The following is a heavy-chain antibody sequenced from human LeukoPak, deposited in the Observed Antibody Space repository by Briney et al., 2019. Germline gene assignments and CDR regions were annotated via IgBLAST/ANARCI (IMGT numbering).Heavy chain of an antibody. J-gene: IGHJ4*02. CDR3: AKDASWYGRNYFDY. V-gene: IGHV3-23*01. CDR1: GFTFSSYA. Sequence: PGGSLRLSCAASGFTFSSYAMGWVRQAPGQGLEWVSVISSNGGSTYYADSVKGRFTISRDNSRNTMYPQMNSLRAEDTAVYYCAKDASWYGRNYFDYWGQGTLVTVSS. D-gene: IGHD4-17*01. CDR2: ISSNGGST.